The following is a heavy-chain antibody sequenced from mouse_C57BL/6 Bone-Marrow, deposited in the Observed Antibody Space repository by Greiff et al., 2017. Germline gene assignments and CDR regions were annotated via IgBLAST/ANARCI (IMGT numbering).Heavy chain of an antibody. D-gene: IGHD1-1*01. J-gene: IGHJ2*01. Sequence: VKLQQSGPELVKPGASVTISCTASGYAFSSSWMNWVKQRPGKGLEWIGRIYPGDGDTNYNGKFKGKATLTADKSSSTAYMQLSSLTSEDSAVYFGARSGAVVVDYWGQGTTLTVSS. CDR1: GYAFSSSW. CDR2: IYPGDGDT. V-gene: IGHV1-82*01. CDR3: ARSGAVVVDY.